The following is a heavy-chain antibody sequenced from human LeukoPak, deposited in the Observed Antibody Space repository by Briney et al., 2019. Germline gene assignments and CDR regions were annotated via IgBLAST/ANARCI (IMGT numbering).Heavy chain of an antibody. CDR1: GGSFSGYY. CDR2: INHGGST. V-gene: IGHV4-34*01. J-gene: IGHJ4*02. CDR3: ARGSGYSSGWYTY. Sequence: SETLSLTCAVYGGSFSGYYWSWIRQPPGKGLEWIGEINHGGSTNYNPSLKSRVTISVDTSKNQFSLKLSSVTAADTAVYYCARGSGYSSGWYTYWGQGTLVTVSS. D-gene: IGHD6-19*01.